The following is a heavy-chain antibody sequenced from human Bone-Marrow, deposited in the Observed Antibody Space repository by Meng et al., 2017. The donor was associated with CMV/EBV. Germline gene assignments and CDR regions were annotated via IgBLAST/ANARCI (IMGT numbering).Heavy chain of an antibody. CDR2: ISGSGSST. J-gene: IGHJ3*02. CDR3: AKDHWVAPTTNGGGSFDT. D-gene: IGHD1-1*01. CDR1: GFSLRSYG. V-gene: IGHV3-23*01. Sequence: GGSLRLSCVASGFSLRSYGMSWVRQAPGKGLEWVSGISGSGSSTHFADSVKGRFSISRDTSKYTIFLQMNSLRAEDKAVYYCAKDHWVAPTTNGGGSFDTWGQGTMVTI.